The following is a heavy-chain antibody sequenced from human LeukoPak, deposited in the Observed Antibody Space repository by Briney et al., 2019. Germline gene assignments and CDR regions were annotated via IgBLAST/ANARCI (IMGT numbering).Heavy chain of an antibody. CDR1: GFTFSSYS. CDR3: ARDGGDIVVVPAAMDNWFDP. J-gene: IGHJ5*02. V-gene: IGHV3-48*04. D-gene: IGHD2-2*01. CDR2: ISSSSSTI. Sequence: GGSLRLSCAASGFTFSSYSMNWVRQAPGKGLEWVSYISSSSSTIYYADSVKGRFTISRDNAKNSLYLQMNSLRAEDTAVYYCARDGGDIVVVPAAMDNWFDPWGQGTLVTVSS.